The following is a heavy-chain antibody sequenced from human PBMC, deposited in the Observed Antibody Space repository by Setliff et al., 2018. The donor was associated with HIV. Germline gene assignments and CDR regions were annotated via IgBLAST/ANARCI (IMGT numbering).Heavy chain of an antibody. CDR3: ARGGLLFGMMNYFDS. Sequence: ASVKVSCKASGYTFTTYSIYWVRQAPGQGLEWMGIISPSGGGTRDAQKFQGRIPMTRDTSTSTVYMELSSLRSEDTAVYYCARGGLLFGMMNYFDSWGQGTLVTVSS. CDR2: ISPSGGGT. J-gene: IGHJ4*02. CDR1: GYTFTTYS. V-gene: IGHV1-46*01. D-gene: IGHD2-21*02.